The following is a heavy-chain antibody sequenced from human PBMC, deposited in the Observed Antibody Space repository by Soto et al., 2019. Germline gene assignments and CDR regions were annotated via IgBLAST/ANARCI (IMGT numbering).Heavy chain of an antibody. D-gene: IGHD2-2*01. CDR2: ISSSGRYI. CDR3: ARVLGDGPTVVVFDY. J-gene: IGHJ4*02. CDR1: GFTFSSYA. Sequence: ELQLVNSGGGLVKPGGSLRLSCAASGFTFSSYAMNWVRQAPGKGLEWVSFISSSGRYIYYPDSVKGRFTVSRDNARNSLYLQMNSLRAEDTGVYYCARVLGDGPTVVVFDYWGQGTLVTVSS. V-gene: IGHV3-21*01.